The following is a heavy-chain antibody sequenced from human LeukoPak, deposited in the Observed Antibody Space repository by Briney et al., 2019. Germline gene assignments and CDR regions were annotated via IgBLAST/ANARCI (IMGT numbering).Heavy chain of an antibody. Sequence: SETLSLTCTVSGGSISSYYWSWIRQPPGKGLEWIGYIYYSGSTNYNPSLKSRVTISVDTSKNQFSLKLSSVTAADTAVYYCARAYYDSSGLLGEWGQETLVTVSS. CDR2: IYYSGST. CDR1: GGSISSYY. D-gene: IGHD3-22*01. V-gene: IGHV4-59*01. J-gene: IGHJ4*02. CDR3: ARAYYDSSGLLGE.